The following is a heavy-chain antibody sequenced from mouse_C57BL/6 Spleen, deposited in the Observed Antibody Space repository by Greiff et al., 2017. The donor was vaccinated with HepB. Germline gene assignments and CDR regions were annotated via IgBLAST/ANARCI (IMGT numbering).Heavy chain of an antibody. V-gene: IGHV3-5*01. CDR2: IYYNGTI. J-gene: IGHJ2*01. CDR1: GISITTGNYR. Sequence: EVQLQESGPGLVKPSQTVFLTCTVTGISITTGNYRWSWIRQFPGNKLEWIGYIYYNGTITYNPSLTSRTTITRDTPKNQFFLEMNSLTAEDTATYYCEREGDSNYGFDYWGQGTTLTVSS. D-gene: IGHD2-5*01. CDR3: EREGDSNYGFDY.